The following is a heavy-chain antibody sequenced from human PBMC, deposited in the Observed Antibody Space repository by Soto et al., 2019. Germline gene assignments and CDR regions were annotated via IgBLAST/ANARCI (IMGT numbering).Heavy chain of an antibody. D-gene: IGHD2-2*01. CDR1: GGTFSSYA. J-gene: IGHJ6*02. CDR2: IIPIFGTA. CDR3: ARVDGCISTSCYGYYGMDV. Sequence: QVQLVQSGAEVKKPGSSVKVSCKASGGTFSSYAISWVRQAPGQGLEWMGGIIPIFGTANYEQKFQGRVTITADEATSLAYRELSSLRSEDTAGYDCARVDGCISTSCYGYYGMDVGGQGTTVTVSS. V-gene: IGHV1-69*12.